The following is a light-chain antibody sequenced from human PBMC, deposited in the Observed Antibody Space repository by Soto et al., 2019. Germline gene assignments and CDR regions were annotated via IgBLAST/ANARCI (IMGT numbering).Light chain of an antibody. CDR3: GSYTRSSTLV. CDR2: RVI. Sequence: QSALTQPASVSGSPGQSITISCTGTSSDIGRYDYVSWYQQFPGKAPKLMIYRVINRPSGVSDRFSGSKSGNSASLSISGLQPEDEASYFCGSYTRSSTLVFGGGTKLTVL. V-gene: IGLV2-14*03. J-gene: IGLJ2*01. CDR1: SSDIGRYDY.